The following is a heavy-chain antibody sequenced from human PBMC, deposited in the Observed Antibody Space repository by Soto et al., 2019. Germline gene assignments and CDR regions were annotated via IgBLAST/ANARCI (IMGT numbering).Heavy chain of an antibody. CDR3: VRGWGSLIHLSCLDI. Sequence: QVQLVESGGGVFQPGTSLRLSCAASGFTFRQYGMHWVRQAPGKGLDWVAVIFYDGTEKYYADSVKGRFNISRDKPGNQVYLQMNSLRAEDTAVYYCVRGWGSLIHLSCLDIWGQGTTVVVSS. CDR2: IFYDGTEK. J-gene: IGHJ3*02. V-gene: IGHV3-33*01. D-gene: IGHD3-16*01. CDR1: GFTFRQYG.